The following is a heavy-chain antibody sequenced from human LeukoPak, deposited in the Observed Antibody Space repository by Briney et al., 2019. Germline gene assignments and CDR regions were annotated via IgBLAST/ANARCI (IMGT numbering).Heavy chain of an antibody. D-gene: IGHD3-22*01. J-gene: IGHJ4*02. V-gene: IGHV4-39*01. Sequence: SETLSLTCTVSGGSISSSSYYWGWIRQPPGKGLEWIGSFNYSASTYYNPSLKSRVTISVDTSKNQFSLKLSSVTAADTAVYYCARLNYYYDSSGYYPSSPFDYWGQGTLVTDPS. CDR2: FNYSAST. CDR3: ARLNYYYDSSGYYPSSPFDY. CDR1: GGSISSSSYY.